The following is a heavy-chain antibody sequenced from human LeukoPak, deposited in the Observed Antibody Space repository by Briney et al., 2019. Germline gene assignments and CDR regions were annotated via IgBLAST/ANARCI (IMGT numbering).Heavy chain of an antibody. J-gene: IGHJ6*02. CDR2: INHSGST. Sequence: SETLSLTCAVYGGSFSGYYWSWIRQPPGKGLEWIGEINHSGSTNYNPSLKSRVTISVDTSKNQFSLKLSSVTAADTAVYYCARPKGYCSGGSCHYNYYYYYGMDVWGQGTTVTVSS. V-gene: IGHV4-34*01. D-gene: IGHD2-15*01. CDR3: ARPKGYCSGGSCHYNYYYYYGMDV. CDR1: GGSFSGYY.